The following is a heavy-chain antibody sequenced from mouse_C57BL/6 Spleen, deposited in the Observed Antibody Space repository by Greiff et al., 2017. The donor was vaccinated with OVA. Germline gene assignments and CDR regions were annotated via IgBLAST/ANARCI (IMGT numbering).Heavy chain of an antibody. CDR1: GYTFTDYY. CDR2: INPYNGGT. CDR3: ARSGDYDGVYYAMDY. D-gene: IGHD2-4*01. J-gene: IGHJ4*01. V-gene: IGHV1-19*01. Sequence: EVQLQQSGPVLVKPGASVKMSCKASGYTFTDYYMNWVKQSHGKSLEWIGVINPYNGGTSYNQKFKGKATLTVDKSSSTAYMELNSLTSEDSAFYYCARSGDYDGVYYAMDYWGQGTSVTVSS.